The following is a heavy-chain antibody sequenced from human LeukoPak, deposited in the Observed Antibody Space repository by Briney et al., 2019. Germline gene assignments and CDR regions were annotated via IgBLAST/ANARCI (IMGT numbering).Heavy chain of an antibody. Sequence: ASVKVSCKASGYTFTSYGISWVRQAPGQGLEWMGWISAYNGNTNYAQKLQGRVTMTTDTSTRTAYMELRSLRSDDTAVYYCARGLPTRTGSTSWYYYYYYMDVWGKGTTVTVSS. D-gene: IGHD2-2*01. CDR3: ARGLPTRTGSTSWYYYYYYMDV. CDR2: ISAYNGNT. J-gene: IGHJ6*03. V-gene: IGHV1-18*01. CDR1: GYTFTSYG.